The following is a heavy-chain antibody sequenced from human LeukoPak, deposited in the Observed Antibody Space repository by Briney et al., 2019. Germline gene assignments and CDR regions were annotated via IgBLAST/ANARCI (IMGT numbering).Heavy chain of an antibody. D-gene: IGHD6-19*01. CDR3: ARVGVAGPYHFDY. Sequence: SETLSLTCTVSGGSITYYYWSWIRQPPGKGLEWMGYIYYDGSTNYNPSLKSRVTISVDTSKNQFSLRLTSVTAADTAVYYCARVGVAGPYHFDYWGQGTLVTVSS. V-gene: IGHV4-59*01. CDR2: IYYDGST. CDR1: GGSITYYY. J-gene: IGHJ4*02.